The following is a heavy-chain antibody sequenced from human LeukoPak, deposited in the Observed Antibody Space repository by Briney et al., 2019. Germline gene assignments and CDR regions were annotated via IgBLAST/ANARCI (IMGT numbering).Heavy chain of an antibody. CDR1: GFTFSSYW. CDR3: ARDPRAYYDFWSGYSSWNYFDY. J-gene: IGHJ4*02. D-gene: IGHD3-3*01. CDR2: INSDGSST. Sequence: GGSLRLSCAASGFTFSSYWMHWVRQAPGKGLVWVSRINSDGSSTSYADSVKGRFTISRDNAKNTLYLQMNSLRAEDTAVYYCARDPRAYYDFWSGYSSWNYFDYWGQGTLVTVSS. V-gene: IGHV3-74*01.